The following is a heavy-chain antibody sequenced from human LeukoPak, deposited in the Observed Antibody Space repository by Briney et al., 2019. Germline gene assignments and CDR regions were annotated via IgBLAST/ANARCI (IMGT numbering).Heavy chain of an antibody. Sequence: GSLRLSCAASGFTVSNTYMSWVRPAPGKGLEWVSFIYSGGTTYYADSVKGRFTVSRDNSKNTVFLQMNSLRVEDTAVYYCARDGGGGSPTLSRDYYYGMDVWGQGTTVTVS. CDR3: ARDGGGGSPTLSRDYYYGMDV. J-gene: IGHJ6*02. V-gene: IGHV3-53*01. D-gene: IGHD2-15*01. CDR1: GFTVSNTY. CDR2: IYSGGTT.